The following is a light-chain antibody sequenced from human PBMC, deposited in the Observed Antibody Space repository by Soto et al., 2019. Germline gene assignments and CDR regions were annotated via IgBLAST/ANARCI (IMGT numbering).Light chain of an antibody. CDR2: DVS. CDR1: SSDVGGYNY. CDR3: SSYTSRITWV. Sequence: QSVLTQPASVSGSPGQSITISCIGTSSDVGGYNYVSWYQQHPGKAPKLMIYDVSNRPSGVSNRFSGSKSGNTASLTISGLQAEDEADYYCSSYTSRITWVFGGGTQLTVL. V-gene: IGLV2-14*03. J-gene: IGLJ3*02.